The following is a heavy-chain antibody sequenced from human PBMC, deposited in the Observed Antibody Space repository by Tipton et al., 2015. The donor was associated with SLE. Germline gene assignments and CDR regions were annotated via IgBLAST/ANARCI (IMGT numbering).Heavy chain of an antibody. V-gene: IGHV3-30*04. J-gene: IGHJ6*02. Sequence: SLRLSCAASGFTFSSYAMHWVRQAPGKGLEWVAVISYDGSNKYYADSVKGRFTISRDNSKNTLYLQMNSLRAEDTAVYYCARELTPYYGMDVWGQETSVTVSS. CDR1: GFTFSSYA. CDR2: ISYDGSNK. CDR3: ARELTPYYGMDV.